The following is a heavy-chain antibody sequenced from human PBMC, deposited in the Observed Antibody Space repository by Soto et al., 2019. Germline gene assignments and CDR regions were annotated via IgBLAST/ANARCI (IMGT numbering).Heavy chain of an antibody. V-gene: IGHV3-30*18. CDR1: GFTFSSYG. D-gene: IGHD6-6*01. Sequence: GGSLRLSCAASGFTFSSYGMHWVRQAPGKGLEWVAVISYDGSNKYYADSVKGRFTISRDNSKNTLYLQMNSLRAEDTAVYYCAKGGSSSKAAPIDYWGQGTLVTVSS. J-gene: IGHJ4*02. CDR2: ISYDGSNK. CDR3: AKGGSSSKAAPIDY.